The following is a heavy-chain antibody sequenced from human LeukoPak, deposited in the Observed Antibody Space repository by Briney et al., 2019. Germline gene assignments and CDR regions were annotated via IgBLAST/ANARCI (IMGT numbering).Heavy chain of an antibody. CDR1: GYTFTSYG. V-gene: IGHV1-18*01. Sequence: ASVKVSCKASGYTFTSYGISWVRQAPGQGLEWVGWISAYNGNTNYAQKLQGRVTMTTDTSTSTAYMELRSLRSDDTAVYYCARDRTSSGWYRGMDVWGQGTTVTVSS. CDR2: ISAYNGNT. CDR3: ARDRTSSGWYRGMDV. J-gene: IGHJ6*02. D-gene: IGHD6-19*01.